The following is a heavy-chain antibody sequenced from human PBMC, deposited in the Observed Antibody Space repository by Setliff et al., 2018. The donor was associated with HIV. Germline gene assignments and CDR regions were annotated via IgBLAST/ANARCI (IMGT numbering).Heavy chain of an antibody. J-gene: IGHJ6*02. CDR1: GGSISSHC. Sequence: PSETLSLTCTVSGGSISSHCWSWIRQSPGKAFEWIGYIYSTGSTNYNPSLKSRVTISVATSKNQFSLKLNSVTTADTAVYYCARSRTSSGYYGVTGYGMDVWGQGTTVTVS. CDR3: ARSRTSSGYYGVTGYGMDV. D-gene: IGHD3-22*01. V-gene: IGHV4-59*11. CDR2: IYSTGST.